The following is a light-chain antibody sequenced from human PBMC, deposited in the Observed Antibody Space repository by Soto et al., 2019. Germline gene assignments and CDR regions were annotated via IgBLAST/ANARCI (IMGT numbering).Light chain of an antibody. CDR2: DAS. V-gene: IGKV1-5*01. CDR3: QQYHIYSGT. CDR1: QNIRNW. Sequence: GDSVTITCRASQNIRNWLAWYQQKPGKAPNPLIYDASSLKSGVPARFSGSGSGTEFTLTISSLQPDDFATYYCQQYHIYSGTFGQGTKVDI. J-gene: IGKJ1*01.